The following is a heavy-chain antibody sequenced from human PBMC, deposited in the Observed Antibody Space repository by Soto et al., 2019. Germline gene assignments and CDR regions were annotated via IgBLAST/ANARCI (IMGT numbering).Heavy chain of an antibody. CDR1: GFTFSSYW. Sequence: VGSLRLSCAASGFTFSSYWMSWVRQAPGKGLEWVANIKQDGSEKYYVDSVKGRFTISRDNAKNSLYLQMNSLRAEDTAVYYCARGRYCSGGSCYSYYYYYGMDVWGQGTTVTVSS. D-gene: IGHD2-15*01. J-gene: IGHJ6*02. CDR2: IKQDGSEK. V-gene: IGHV3-7*01. CDR3: ARGRYCSGGSCYSYYYYYGMDV.